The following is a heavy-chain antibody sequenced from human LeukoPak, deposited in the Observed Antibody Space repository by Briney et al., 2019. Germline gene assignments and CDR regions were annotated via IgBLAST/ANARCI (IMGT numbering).Heavy chain of an antibody. CDR2: IYYSGST. CDR1: GGSISSYY. CDR3: ARTTVTRYYDSYGMDV. Sequence: SETLSLTCTVSGGSISSYYWSWIRQPPGKGLEWIGYIYYSGSTNYNPSLKSRVTISVDTSKNQFSLKLNSVTAADTAVYYCARTTVTRYYDSYGMDVWGQGTTVTVSS. J-gene: IGHJ6*02. V-gene: IGHV4-59*01. D-gene: IGHD4-17*01.